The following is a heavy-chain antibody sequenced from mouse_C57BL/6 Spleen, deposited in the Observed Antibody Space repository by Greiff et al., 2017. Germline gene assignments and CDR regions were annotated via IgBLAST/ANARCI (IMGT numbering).Heavy chain of an antibody. D-gene: IGHD1-1*01. V-gene: IGHV1-18*01. CDR1: GYTFTDYN. Sequence: VQLQQSGPELVKPGASVKIPCKASGYTFTDYNMDWVKQSHGKSLEWIGDINPNNGGTIYNQKFKGKATLTVDKSSSTAYMELRSLTSEDTAVYYCARGVTTVVARDAMDYWGQGTSVTVSS. J-gene: IGHJ4*01. CDR2: INPNNGGT. CDR3: ARGVTTVVARDAMDY.